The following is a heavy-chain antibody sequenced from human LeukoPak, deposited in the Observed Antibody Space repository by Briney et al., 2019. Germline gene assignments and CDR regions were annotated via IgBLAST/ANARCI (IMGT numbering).Heavy chain of an antibody. V-gene: IGHV4-31*03. J-gene: IGHJ4*02. CDR2: IYYSGST. CDR1: GGSISSGGYY. CDR3: ARVITAARGDVDY. D-gene: IGHD6-13*01. Sequence: SETLSLTCTVSGGSISSGGYYWSWIRQHPGKGLEWLGYIYYSGSTYYNPSLKSRVTISVDTSKNQFSLKLSSVTAADTAVYYCARVITAARGDVDYWGQGTLVTVSS.